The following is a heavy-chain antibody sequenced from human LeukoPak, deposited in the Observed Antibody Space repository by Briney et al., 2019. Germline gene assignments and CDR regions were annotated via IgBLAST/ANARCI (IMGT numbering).Heavy chain of an antibody. CDR3: ARGRGYSYPNWFDP. Sequence: PSETLSLTCTVSGGSISSGSYYWSWIRQPAGKGLEWIGRIYTSGSTNYNPSLKSRVTISVDTSKNQFSLKLSSVTAADTAVYYCARGRGYSYPNWFDPWGQGTLVTVSS. D-gene: IGHD5-18*01. CDR2: IYTSGST. CDR1: GGSISSGSYY. V-gene: IGHV4-61*02. J-gene: IGHJ5*02.